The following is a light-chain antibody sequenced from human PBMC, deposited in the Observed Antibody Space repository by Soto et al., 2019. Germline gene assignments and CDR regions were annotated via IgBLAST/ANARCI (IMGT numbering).Light chain of an antibody. CDR3: SSYTSSRTYV. J-gene: IGLJ1*01. CDR2: DVS. CDR1: ISDVGGYNY. Sequence: QSVLTQPASVSGSPGQSITISCTGTISDVGGYNYVSWYQQHPGKAPKLMIFDVSNRPSGVSNRLSGSKSGYTASLTISLFQAEDEADYYSSSYTSSRTYVFGTGTKVTVL. V-gene: IGLV2-14*03.